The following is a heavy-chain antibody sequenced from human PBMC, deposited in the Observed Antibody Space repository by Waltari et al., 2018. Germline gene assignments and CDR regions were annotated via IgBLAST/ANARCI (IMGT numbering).Heavy chain of an antibody. J-gene: IGHJ4*02. V-gene: IGHV4-39*01. CDR3: ARRGDYYYRSGMYFFDY. CDR1: GGSISDTKYY. CDR2: TLYSGKT. Sequence: LQMQESGPGLVKPSETLSLTCTVSGGSISDTKYYWGWIRQSPGKGREWIGNTLYSGKTDLNPALRSRVTRSVDTSENQFSLTLSSVTPADTAVYYCARRGDYYYRSGMYFFDYWGQGTRVTVSS. D-gene: IGHD3-10*01.